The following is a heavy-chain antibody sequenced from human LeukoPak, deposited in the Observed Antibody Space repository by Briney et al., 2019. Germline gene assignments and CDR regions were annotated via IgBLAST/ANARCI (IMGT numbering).Heavy chain of an antibody. D-gene: IGHD6-13*01. Sequence: PGGSLRLSFAASGFTFSSYSMTWVRQAPGKGLEWLSSFTSRSRNIYYADSVKGRFTISRDNAKNLLYLQMNSLRAEDTAIYYCARENSGIAATDIDYWGQGTLVTVSS. CDR2: FTSRSRNI. J-gene: IGHJ4*02. CDR1: GFTFSSYS. CDR3: ARENSGIAATDIDY. V-gene: IGHV3-21*06.